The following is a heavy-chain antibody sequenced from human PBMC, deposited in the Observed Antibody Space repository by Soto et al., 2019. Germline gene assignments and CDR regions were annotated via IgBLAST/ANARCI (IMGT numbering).Heavy chain of an antibody. CDR1: GFTFSSYS. CDR3: ARVSAIAAGTETMTNWFDP. D-gene: IGHD6-6*01. V-gene: IGHV3-21*01. Sequence: ESGGGLVKPGGSLRLSCAASGFTFSSYSMNWVRQAPGKGLEWVSSISSSSSYIYYADSVKGRFTISRDNAKNSLYLQMNSLRAEDTAVYYCARVSAIAAGTETMTNWFDPWGQGTLVTVSS. CDR2: ISSSSSYI. J-gene: IGHJ5*02.